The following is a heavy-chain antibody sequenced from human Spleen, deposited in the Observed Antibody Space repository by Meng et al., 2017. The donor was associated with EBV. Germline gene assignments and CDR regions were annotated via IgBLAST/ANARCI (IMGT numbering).Heavy chain of an antibody. Sequence: LVPFGAWVKKPGSSVKVSCRPFNNTSRIFGVTWVRQAPRKGLVGMGWISAYDGYTDYAKKFQGRLTMTTDTSTTTAYMELQSLTYDDTAVYYCATTQGLANWFDPWGQGTLVTVSS. V-gene: IGHV1-18*01. J-gene: IGHJ5*02. CDR1: NNTSRIFG. CDR3: ATTQGLANWFDP. CDR2: ISAYDGYT. D-gene: IGHD6-19*01.